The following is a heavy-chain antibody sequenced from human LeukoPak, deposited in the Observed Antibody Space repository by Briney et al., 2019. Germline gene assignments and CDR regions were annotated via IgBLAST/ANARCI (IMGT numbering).Heavy chain of an antibody. CDR2: INHSGST. V-gene: IGHV4-34*01. CDR3: ARGVGSSWYGWFDP. Sequence: SETLSLTCAVYGGSFSGYYWSWIRQPPGKGLEWIGEINHSGSTNYNPSLKSRVTISVDTSKNQFSLKLSSVTAADTAVYYCARGVGSSWYGWFDPWGLGTLVTVSS. J-gene: IGHJ5*02. D-gene: IGHD6-13*01. CDR1: GGSFSGYY.